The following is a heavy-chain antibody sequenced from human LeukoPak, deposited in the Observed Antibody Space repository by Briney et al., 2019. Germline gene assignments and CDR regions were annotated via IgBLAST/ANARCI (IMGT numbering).Heavy chain of an antibody. CDR2: ISAYNGNT. J-gene: IGHJ4*02. CDR3: ARFYSGNYLGGGEYFDY. D-gene: IGHD1-26*01. V-gene: IGHV1-18*01. CDR1: GYTFTSYG. Sequence: ASVKVSCKASGYTFTSYGISWVRQAPGQGLEWMGWISAYNGNTNYAQKLQGRVTMTTDTSTSTAYMELRSLRSDDTAVYYCARFYSGNYLGGGEYFDYWGQGTLVTVSS.